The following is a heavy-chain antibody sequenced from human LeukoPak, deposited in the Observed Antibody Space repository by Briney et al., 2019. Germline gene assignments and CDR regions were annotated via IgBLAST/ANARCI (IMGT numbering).Heavy chain of an antibody. CDR1: GYSISSGYY. CDR2: IYHSGST. J-gene: IGHJ3*02. V-gene: IGHV4-38-2*02. D-gene: IGHD6-13*01. CDR3: ARDLGSSSWSSIDAFDI. Sequence: SETLFLTCTVSGYSISSGYYWGWIRQPPGKGLEWIGSIYHSGSTYYNPSLKSRVTISVDTSKNQFSLKLSSVTAADTAVYYCARDLGSSSWSSIDAFDIWGQGTMVTVSS.